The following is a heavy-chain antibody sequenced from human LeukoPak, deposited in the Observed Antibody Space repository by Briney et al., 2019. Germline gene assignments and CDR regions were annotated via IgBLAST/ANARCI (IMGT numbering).Heavy chain of an antibody. CDR2: ISSDGSNK. J-gene: IGHJ4*02. V-gene: IGHV3-30-3*01. CDR1: GFTFSNYT. CDR3: ARRHTSSSSDY. Sequence: PGGSLRLSCAASGFTFSNYTMHWVRQAPGKGLEWVAVISSDGSNKFYADSVKGRFTISRDNSKNTLYLHMNSPRPDDTAVYYCARRHTSSSSDYWGQGTLVTVSS. D-gene: IGHD6-6*01.